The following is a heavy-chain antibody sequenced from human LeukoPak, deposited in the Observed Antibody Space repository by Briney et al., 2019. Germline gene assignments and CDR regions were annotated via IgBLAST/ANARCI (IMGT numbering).Heavy chain of an antibody. J-gene: IGHJ4*02. D-gene: IGHD1-7*01. V-gene: IGHV3-7*05. CDR3: ARIMTGTTPPFDY. CDR2: IKQDGGEK. CDR1: RFTFGSYW. Sequence: GGSLRLSCAASRFTFGSYWMAWVRQAPGTGLEWVANIKQDGGEKHYVDSVQGRFTISRDNAKNSLYLQMNSLRAEDTAVYYCARIMTGTTPPFDYWGQGTLVTVSS.